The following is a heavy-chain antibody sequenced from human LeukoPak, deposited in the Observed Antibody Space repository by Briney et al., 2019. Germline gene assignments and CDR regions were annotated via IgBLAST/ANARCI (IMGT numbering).Heavy chain of an antibody. V-gene: IGHV4-4*07. CDR3: ARDGTAMISFDY. CDR1: GGSISSFY. CDR2: IYTSGST. D-gene: IGHD5-18*01. Sequence: KPSETLSLTCAVYGGSISSFYWSWIRQPAGKGLQWIGRIYTSGSTNYNPSLKSRVTMSVDTSKNQFSLKLTSVTAADTAVYYCARDGTAMISFDYWGQGTLVTVSS. J-gene: IGHJ4*02.